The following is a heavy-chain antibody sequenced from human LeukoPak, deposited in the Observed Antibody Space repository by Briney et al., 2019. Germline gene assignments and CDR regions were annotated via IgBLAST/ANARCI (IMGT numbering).Heavy chain of an antibody. V-gene: IGHV3-30*04. D-gene: IGHD3-9*01. Sequence: QAGGSLRLSCAASGFTFSSYAMHWVRQAPGKGLEWVAVISYDGSNKYYADSVKGRFTISRDNSKNTLYLQMNSLRAEDTAVYYCARSLVATYFDYWGQGTLVTVSS. CDR3: ARSLVATYFDY. J-gene: IGHJ4*02. CDR2: ISYDGSNK. CDR1: GFTFSSYA.